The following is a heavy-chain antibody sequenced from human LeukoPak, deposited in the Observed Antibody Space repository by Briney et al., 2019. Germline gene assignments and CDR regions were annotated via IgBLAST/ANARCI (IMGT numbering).Heavy chain of an antibody. D-gene: IGHD3-3*01. Sequence: SETLSLTCTVSGGSISSSSYYWGWIRQPPGKGLEGIGSIYYSGSTYYNPSLKSRVTISVDTSKNQFSLKLSSVTAADTAVYYCARGGRPGLRFLEWPAYPYYYGMDVWGQGTTVTVSS. CDR3: ARGGRPGLRFLEWPAYPYYYGMDV. V-gene: IGHV4-39*01. CDR2: IYYSGST. J-gene: IGHJ6*02. CDR1: GGSISSSSYY.